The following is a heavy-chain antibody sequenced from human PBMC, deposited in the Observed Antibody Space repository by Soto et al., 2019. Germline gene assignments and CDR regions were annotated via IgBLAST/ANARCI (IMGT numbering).Heavy chain of an antibody. Sequence: QVQLVQSGAEVKKPGSSVKVSCKASGGTFSSYAISWVRQAPGQGHEWMGGIIPIFGTANYAQKFQGRVTITADESTSTAYMELSSLRSEDTAVYYCARGDTYCGGDCYPIDAFDIWGQGTMVTVSS. CDR1: GGTFSSYA. V-gene: IGHV1-69*01. CDR2: IIPIFGTA. J-gene: IGHJ3*02. D-gene: IGHD2-21*02. CDR3: ARGDTYCGGDCYPIDAFDI.